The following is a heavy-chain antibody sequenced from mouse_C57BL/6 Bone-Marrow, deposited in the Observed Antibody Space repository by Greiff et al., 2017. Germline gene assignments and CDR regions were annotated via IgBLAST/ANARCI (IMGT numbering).Heavy chain of an antibody. CDR3: TRYYYGSSGSYFDY. CDR2: ISSGGDYI. V-gene: IGHV5-9-1*02. CDR1: GFTFSSYA. Sequence: DVQLVESGEGLVKPGGSLKLSCAASGFTFSSYAMSWVRQTPEKRLEWVAYISSGGDYIYYADTVKGRFTISRDNARNTLYLQMSSLKSEDTAMYYCTRYYYGSSGSYFDYWGQGTTLTVSS. D-gene: IGHD1-1*01. J-gene: IGHJ2*01.